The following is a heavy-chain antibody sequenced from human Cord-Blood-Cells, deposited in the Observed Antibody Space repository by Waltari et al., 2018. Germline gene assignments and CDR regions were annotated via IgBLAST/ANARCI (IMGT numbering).Heavy chain of an antibody. J-gene: IGHJ4*02. Sequence: QVQLQKWGAGLVKPSETLSLTCAVYGGSLRGYYWSWIRQPPGKGLEWIGEINHSGSTHYNPSLKSRVTISVDTSKNQFSLKLSSVADADTAVYYCARAETYYDILTGYYDYWGQGTLVTVSS. CDR3: ARAETYYDILTGYYDY. CDR2: INHSGST. CDR1: GGSLRGYY. D-gene: IGHD3-9*01. V-gene: IGHV4-34*01.